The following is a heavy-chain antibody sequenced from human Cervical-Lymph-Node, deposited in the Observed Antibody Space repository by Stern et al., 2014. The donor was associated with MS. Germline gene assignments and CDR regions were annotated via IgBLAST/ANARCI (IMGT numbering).Heavy chain of an antibody. CDR2: IYPADSDT. Sequence: VQLVQSGAEVKKPGESLKISCRTSGYTFSNFWIGWARQMPGKGLEWMGVIYPADSDTTYSPSFQGQVTISADESISTAYLQWRSLKASDTAMYYCVRRRDSAGYDTFDLWGQGTMLIVSS. CDR1: GYTFSNFW. V-gene: IGHV5-51*01. CDR3: VRRRDSAGYDTFDL. D-gene: IGHD3-22*01. J-gene: IGHJ3*01.